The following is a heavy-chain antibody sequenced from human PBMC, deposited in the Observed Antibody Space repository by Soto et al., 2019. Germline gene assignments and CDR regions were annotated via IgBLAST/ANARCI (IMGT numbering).Heavy chain of an antibody. V-gene: IGHV4-39*01. J-gene: IGHJ4*02. D-gene: IGHD2-2*01. CDR3: ARHRGGVPAAHYFDS. Sequence: QLQLQESGPGLVKPSETLSLTCTVSGGSISSSSYYWGWIRQPPGKGLEWIGSIYYSGSTYYNPSLKSRVTISVDTSKNHFSLKLSSVTAADTAVYYCARHRGGVPAAHYFDSWGQGTLVTVSS. CDR2: IYYSGST. CDR1: GGSISSSSYY.